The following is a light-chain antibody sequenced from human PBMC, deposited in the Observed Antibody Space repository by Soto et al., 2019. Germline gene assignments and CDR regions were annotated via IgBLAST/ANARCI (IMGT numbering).Light chain of an antibody. CDR3: CLNAGSSTYV. J-gene: IGLJ1*01. Sequence: QSVLTQPRPVSGSPGQSVTISCTGTSSDVGAYNYASWYQQHPGKAPKLMIYDVSKRPSGVPDRFSGSKSGNTASLTISGLQAEDEADYYFCLNAGSSTYVYGIAPQVTLL. CDR2: DVS. CDR1: SSDVGAYNY. V-gene: IGLV2-11*01.